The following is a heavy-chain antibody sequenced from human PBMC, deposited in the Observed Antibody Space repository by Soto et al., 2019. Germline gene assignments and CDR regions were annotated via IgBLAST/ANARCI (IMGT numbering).Heavy chain of an antibody. J-gene: IGHJ3*02. CDR1: GYTFTSYG. D-gene: IGHD6-6*01. CDR2: ISTYNGNP. V-gene: IGHV1-18*01. Sequence: QVQLVQSGPEVKKPGASVKVSCKASGYTFTSYGISWVRQAPGQGLEWMGWISTYNGNPNYAQKPQGRVTMTTDTSTSTAYMELRSLRSADTAVFYCARAPLYSTSPKSAFDIWGQGTVVTFSS. CDR3: ARAPLYSTSPKSAFDI.